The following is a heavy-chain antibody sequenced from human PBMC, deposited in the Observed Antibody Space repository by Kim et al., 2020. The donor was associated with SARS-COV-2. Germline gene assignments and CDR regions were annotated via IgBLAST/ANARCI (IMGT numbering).Heavy chain of an antibody. Sequence: SETLSLTCTVSGGSISSSSYYWGWIRQPPGKGLEWIGSIFYGGNTYYNPSLKSRVTISVDTSKSQFSPNLRSVTAADTAVYYCVHYIVPTIFSGVDVWGQGTTVTVSS. CDR2: IFYGGNT. J-gene: IGHJ6*02. V-gene: IGHV4-39*01. CDR3: VHYIVPTIFSGVDV. CDR1: GGSISSSSYY. D-gene: IGHD5-12*01.